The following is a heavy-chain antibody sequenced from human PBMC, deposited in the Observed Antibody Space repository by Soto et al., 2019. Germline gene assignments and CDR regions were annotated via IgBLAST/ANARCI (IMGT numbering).Heavy chain of an antibody. CDR2: ISSSSSTI. CDR1: GFTFSSYS. J-gene: IGHJ6*02. Sequence: GGSLRLSCAASGFTFSSYSMNWVRQAPGKGLEWVSYISSSSSTIYYADSVKGRFTISRDNAKNSLYLQMNSLRDEDTAVYYCARTVKYSSSWYGVHRGTNYYGMDVWGQGTTVTVSS. CDR3: ARTVKYSSSWYGVHRGTNYYGMDV. D-gene: IGHD6-13*01. V-gene: IGHV3-48*02.